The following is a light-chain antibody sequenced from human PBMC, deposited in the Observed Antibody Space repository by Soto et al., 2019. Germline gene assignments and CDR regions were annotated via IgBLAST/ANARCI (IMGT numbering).Light chain of an antibody. Sequence: EIVMTQSPATLSVSPGERATLSCRARQSISTNLAWYQQKPGQTPRLLIYGASTRATGIPGRFSGSGFGTEFTLTISSLQSEDFAVYYCQHYNNWPQTFGQGTKVEVK. J-gene: IGKJ1*01. CDR1: QSISTN. CDR3: QHYNNWPQT. CDR2: GAS. V-gene: IGKV3-15*01.